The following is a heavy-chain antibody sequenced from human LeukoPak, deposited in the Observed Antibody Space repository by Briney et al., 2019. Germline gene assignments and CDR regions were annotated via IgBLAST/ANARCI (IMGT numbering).Heavy chain of an antibody. CDR2: IYYSGST. Sequence: SETLSLTCTVSGGSISSYYWSWIRQPPGKGLEWIGYIYYSGSTNYNPSLKSRVTISVDTSKNQFSLKLSSVTAADTAVYYCARGSSGSYMSCYYYYYMDVWGKGTTVTVSS. J-gene: IGHJ6*03. V-gene: IGHV4-59*12. CDR3: ARGSSGSYMSCYYYYYMDV. D-gene: IGHD1-26*01. CDR1: GGSISSYY.